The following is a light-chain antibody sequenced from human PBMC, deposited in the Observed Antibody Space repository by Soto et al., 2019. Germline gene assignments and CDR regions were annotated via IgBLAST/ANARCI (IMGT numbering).Light chain of an antibody. J-gene: IGKJ5*01. CDR3: QQRSNWLIT. Sequence: EIVLTQAPATLSAFPGDRVTLSCRASQSVSSYLAWYQQKPGQDPRLLIYDASSRATGIQARFSGSGYGTDFNLTISSLEPEDFAVYYCQQRSNWLITFGQGTRLDNK. CDR1: QSVSSY. V-gene: IGKV3-11*01. CDR2: DAS.